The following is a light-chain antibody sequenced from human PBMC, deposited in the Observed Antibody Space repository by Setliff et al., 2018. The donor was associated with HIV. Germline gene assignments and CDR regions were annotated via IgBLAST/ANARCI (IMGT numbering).Light chain of an antibody. J-gene: IGLJ2*01. CDR2: EGS. V-gene: IGLV2-23*01. CDR1: SSDVGSYDL. Sequence: QSALAQPAPVSGSPGQSITISCTGTSSDVGSYDLVSWYQQHPGKAPKLMIYEGSMRPSGVSNRFSGSKSGNTASLTISGLQADDEADYYCCSYAGSSTKFGGGTKGTVL. CDR3: CSYAGSSTK.